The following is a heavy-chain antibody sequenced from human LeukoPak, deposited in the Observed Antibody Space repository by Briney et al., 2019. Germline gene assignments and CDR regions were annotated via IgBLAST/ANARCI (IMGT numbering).Heavy chain of an antibody. D-gene: IGHD6-13*01. CDR2: IYYSGST. V-gene: IGHV4-59*08. J-gene: IGHJ4*02. CDR1: GGSISSYY. CDR3: ARHYGVSSSPLDY. Sequence: SETLSLTCTVSGGSISSYYWSWIRQPPGKGLEWIGYIYYSGSTNYNPSLKSRATISVDTSKNQFSLKLSSVTAADTAVYYCARHYGVSSSPLDYWGQGTLVTVSS.